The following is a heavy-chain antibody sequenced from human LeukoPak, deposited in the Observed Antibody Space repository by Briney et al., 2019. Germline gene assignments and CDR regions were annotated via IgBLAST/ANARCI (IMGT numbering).Heavy chain of an antibody. CDR1: GGSFSGYY. J-gene: IGHJ6*02. D-gene: IGHD3-10*01. CDR2: IYYSGST. CDR3: ARVGVVHYGMDV. Sequence: SETLSLTCAVYGGSFSGYYWSWIRQHPGKGLEWIGYIYYSGSTYYNPSLKSRVTISVDTSKNQFSLKLSSVTAADTAVYYCARVGVVHYGMDVWGQGTTVTVSS. V-gene: IGHV4-31*11.